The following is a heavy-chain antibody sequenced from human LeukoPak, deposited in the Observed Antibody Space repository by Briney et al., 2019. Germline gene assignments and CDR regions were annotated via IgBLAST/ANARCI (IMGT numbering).Heavy chain of an antibody. Sequence: SVTVSCKASGGTFNDYSISWVRQAPGQGLEWMGRIIPILNVPNYAQKFEGRVTITADKSTNTAYMELSSLKSEDTAVYFCARDRPRARYFDYWGQGTLVTVSS. J-gene: IGHJ4*02. V-gene: IGHV1-69*04. CDR2: IIPILNVP. CDR1: GGTFNDYS. CDR3: ARDRPRARYFDY.